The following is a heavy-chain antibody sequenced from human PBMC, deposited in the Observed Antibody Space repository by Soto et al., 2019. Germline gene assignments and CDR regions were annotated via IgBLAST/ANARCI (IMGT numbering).Heavy chain of an antibody. CDR3: ASSRPGDAIDY. CDR1: GGTFSSYT. D-gene: IGHD6-6*01. V-gene: IGHV1-69*02. CDR2: IIPILGIA. Sequence: QVQLVQSGAEVKKPGSSVKVSCKASGGTFSSYTISWVRQAPGQGLEWMGRIIPILGIANYVQKFQGRVTITADKSTSTAYMELSSLRSEDTAVYYCASSRPGDAIDYWGQGTLVTVSS. J-gene: IGHJ4*02.